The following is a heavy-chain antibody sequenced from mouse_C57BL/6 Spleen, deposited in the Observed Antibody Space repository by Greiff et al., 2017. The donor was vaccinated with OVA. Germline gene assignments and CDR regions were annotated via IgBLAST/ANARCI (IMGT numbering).Heavy chain of an antibody. J-gene: IGHJ1*03. V-gene: IGHV1-42*01. D-gene: IGHD1-1*01. Sequence: EVQLQQSGPELVKPGASVKISCKASGYSFTGYYMNWVKQSPEKSLEWIGEINPSTGGTTYNQKFKAKATLTVDKSSSTAYMQLKSLTSEDSAVYDCARLDYGSSYWYFDVWGTGTTVTVSS. CDR3: ARLDYGSSYWYFDV. CDR2: INPSTGGT. CDR1: GYSFTGYY.